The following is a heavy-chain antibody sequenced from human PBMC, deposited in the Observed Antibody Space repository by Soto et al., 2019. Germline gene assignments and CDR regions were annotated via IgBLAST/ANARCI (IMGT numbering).Heavy chain of an antibody. CDR2: IYYSGST. J-gene: IGHJ5*02. V-gene: IGHV4-59*08. CDR3: ARQNFFEGSSPFDP. CDR1: SGSISSYY. Sequence: SQTLSLTCTVSSGSISSYYWSWIRQPPGKGLEWIGYIYYSGSTNYNPSLKSRVTISVDTSKNQFSLKLSSVTAADTAVYYCARQNFFEGSSPFDPWGQGTLVTVSS. D-gene: IGHD3-3*01.